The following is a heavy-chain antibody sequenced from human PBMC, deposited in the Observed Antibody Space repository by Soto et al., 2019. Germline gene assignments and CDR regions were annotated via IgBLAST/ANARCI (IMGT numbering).Heavy chain of an antibody. CDR2: ISSGTSSYI. V-gene: IGHV3-21*01. Sequence: GGSLRLSCAASGFTFSSYSMNWVRQAPGKGLEWVSSISSGTSSYIYYADSVKGRFTISRDNAKNSLCLQMNSLRAEDTAVFYCAREGGYCSGGSCRYFDYWGQGILVTVSS. CDR1: GFTFSSYS. J-gene: IGHJ4*02. CDR3: AREGGYCSGGSCRYFDY. D-gene: IGHD2-15*01.